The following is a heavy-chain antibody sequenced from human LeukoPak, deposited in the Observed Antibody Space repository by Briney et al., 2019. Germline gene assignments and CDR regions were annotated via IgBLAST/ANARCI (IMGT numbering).Heavy chain of an antibody. D-gene: IGHD6-13*01. CDR2: ISAYNGNT. Sequence: ASVKVSCKASGYTFTSYGISWVRQAPGQGLEWMGWISAYNGNTNYAQKFQGRVTMTRDTSISTAYMELSRLRSDDTAVYYCARDPGYSSSWYIDYWGQGTLVTVSS. CDR1: GYTFTSYG. J-gene: IGHJ4*02. CDR3: ARDPGYSSSWYIDY. V-gene: IGHV1-18*01.